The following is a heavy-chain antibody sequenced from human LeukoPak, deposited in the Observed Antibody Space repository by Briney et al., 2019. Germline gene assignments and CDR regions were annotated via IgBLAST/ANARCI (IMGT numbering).Heavy chain of an antibody. CDR1: GGSISSGNYY. V-gene: IGHV4-61*02. J-gene: IGHJ1*01. CDR3: ARDNARGGSFSDYLRYFQV. CDR2: IQTSGSS. D-gene: IGHD5/OR15-5a*01. Sequence: SETLSLTCTVSGGSISSGNYYWSWIRQPAGKGLERIGRIQTSGSSNSNPSLTSRITMSVDTSQNQFSLKLFSVTAADTAVYYCARDNARGGSFSDYLRYFQVWGQGTLVTVSS.